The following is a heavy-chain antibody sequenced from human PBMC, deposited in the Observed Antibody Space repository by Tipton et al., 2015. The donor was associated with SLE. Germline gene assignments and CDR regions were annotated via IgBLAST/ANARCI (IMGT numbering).Heavy chain of an antibody. CDR1: GGSFSGYY. CDR2: INHSGST. V-gene: IGHV4-34*01. CDR3: ARAGAARPRWFDP. J-gene: IGHJ5*02. D-gene: IGHD6-6*01. Sequence: TLSLTCAVYGGSFSGYYWSWIRQPPGKGLEWIGEINHSGSTNYNPSLKSRVTISVDTSKNQFSLKLSSVTAADTAVYYCARAGAARPRWFDPWGQGTLVTVSS.